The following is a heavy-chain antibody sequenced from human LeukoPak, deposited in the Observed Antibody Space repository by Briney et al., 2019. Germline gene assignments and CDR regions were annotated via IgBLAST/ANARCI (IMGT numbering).Heavy chain of an antibody. CDR2: ISGSGGST. J-gene: IGHJ4*02. CDR3: ARVRRGGYNFAY. V-gene: IGHV3-23*01. CDR1: GFTFSSYA. Sequence: GGSLRLSCAASGFTFSSYAMSWVRQAPGKGLEWVSAISGSGGSTYYADSVKGRFTISRDNSKNTLYLQMNSLRAEDTAVYYCARVRRGGYNFAYWGQGTLVTVSS. D-gene: IGHD5-24*01.